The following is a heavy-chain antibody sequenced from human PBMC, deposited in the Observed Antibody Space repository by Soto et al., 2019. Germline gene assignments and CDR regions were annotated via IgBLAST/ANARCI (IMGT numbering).Heavy chain of an antibody. D-gene: IGHD5-12*01. Sequence: QVQLVESGGGLVEPGGSLRLSCAASGFTFIDYYMSWFRQAPGKGLEWVSYVSSSSTYTKYADSVTGRFTISRDNAKHSLYLQMDSLRAEDTAVYFCARHHGLRTPFDNWGQGTLVTVSS. V-gene: IGHV3-11*06. CDR2: VSSSSTYT. J-gene: IGHJ4*02. CDR3: ARHHGLRTPFDN. CDR1: GFTFIDYY.